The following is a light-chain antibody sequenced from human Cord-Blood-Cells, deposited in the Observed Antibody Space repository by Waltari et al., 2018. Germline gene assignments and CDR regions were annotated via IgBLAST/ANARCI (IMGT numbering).Light chain of an antibody. CDR1: SSDVGGYNY. V-gene: IGLV2-11*01. Sequence: QSALTQPRSVSGSPGQSVTISCTGTSSDVGGYNYVSWYQQHPGKAPQLLIYDVSNRASGVPDRLSGSKSGNSASLTISGLQAEDEADDYCCSYAGSYKVFGTGTKVTVL. CDR3: CSYAGSYKV. J-gene: IGLJ1*01. CDR2: DVS.